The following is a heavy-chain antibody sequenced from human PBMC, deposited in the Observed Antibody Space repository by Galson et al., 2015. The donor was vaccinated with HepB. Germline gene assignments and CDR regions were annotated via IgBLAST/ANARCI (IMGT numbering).Heavy chain of an antibody. CDR3: ARGEVVAEVRANLNNWFDP. CDR1: GYTFSTYS. Sequence: SVKVSCKASGYTFSTYSVTWVRQAPGQGLEWMGWINTYNRYTNYAQKFQGRVTMTTDTSTNTAYLELRRLRSDDTAVYYCARGEVVAEVRANLNNWFDPCGQGTLGTGSS. J-gene: IGHJ5*02. D-gene: IGHD2-15*01. CDR2: INTYNRYT. V-gene: IGHV1-18*01.